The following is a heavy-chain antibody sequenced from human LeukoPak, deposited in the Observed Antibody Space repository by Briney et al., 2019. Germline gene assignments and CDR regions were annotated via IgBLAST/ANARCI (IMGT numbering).Heavy chain of an antibody. V-gene: IGHV3-30-3*01. CDR3: AKVLGSTDAFDI. CDR2: ISYDGSNK. D-gene: IGHD3-16*01. Sequence: GRSLRLSCAASGFTFSSYAMHWVRQAPGKGLEWVAVISYDGSNKYYADSVKGRFTISRDNSKNTLYLQMNSLRAEDTAVYYCAKVLGSTDAFDIWGQGTMVTVSS. CDR1: GFTFSSYA. J-gene: IGHJ3*02.